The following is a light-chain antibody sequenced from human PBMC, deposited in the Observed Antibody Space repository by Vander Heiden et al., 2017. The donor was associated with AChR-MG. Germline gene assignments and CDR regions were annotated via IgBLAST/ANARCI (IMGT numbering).Light chain of an antibody. CDR1: QSVRNTY. J-gene: IGKJ4*01. CDR2: GIS. V-gene: IGKV3-15*01. Sequence: EIVMTQSPGTLSLSPGETATLSCRATQSVRNTYLAWNQQKPGQAPRLLIYGISTRATGIPDRFSARGSGTEFTLTIRSLQSEDSAVYYCQQYASWPLTFGGGTKVEIK. CDR3: QQYASWPLT.